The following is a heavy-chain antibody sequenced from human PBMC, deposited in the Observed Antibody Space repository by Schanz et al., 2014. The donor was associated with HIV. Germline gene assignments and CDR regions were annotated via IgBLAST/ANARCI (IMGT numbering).Heavy chain of an antibody. V-gene: IGHV1-46*01. J-gene: IGHJ5*01. CDR2: INPSGGAT. CDR1: GYTFTSYG. D-gene: IGHD6-13*01. Sequence: QVQLVQSGAEVKKPGASVKVSCKASGYTFTSYGISWVRQAPGQGLEWMGIINPSGGATSYAQKFQGRVTMTRDTSTSTVYMDLSSLTSEDTAVYYCARDKSGSSWYDSWGQGTLVTVSS. CDR3: ARDKSGSSWYDS.